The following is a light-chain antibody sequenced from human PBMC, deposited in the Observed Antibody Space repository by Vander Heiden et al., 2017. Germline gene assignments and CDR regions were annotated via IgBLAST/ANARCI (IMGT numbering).Light chain of an antibody. CDR2: AAS. V-gene: IGKV1-8*01. CDR1: QGISSY. CDR3: QQNDSYPPLT. Sequence: AIRMTQSPSPFSASTGDRVTITCRASQGISSYLAWYQQKPGKAPKLLIYAASTLQSGVPSRFSGSGSGTDFTLTISCRQSEDFTTYYCQQNDSYPPLTFGGGTKVEIK. J-gene: IGKJ4*01.